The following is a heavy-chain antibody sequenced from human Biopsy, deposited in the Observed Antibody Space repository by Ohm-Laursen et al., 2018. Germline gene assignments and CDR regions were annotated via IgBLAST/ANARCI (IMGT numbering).Heavy chain of an antibody. D-gene: IGHD2/OR15-2a*01. CDR2: TYYRGTS. CDR3: AAFPFSGGPAFDI. Sequence: SQTLSLTCSVSGGSVGDYFLSWICLVPGRRPEWIGYTYYRGTSENNPSLRSRVTTSVDISRNQFFLNMKSVTGADTAVYYCAAFPFSGGPAFDIWGQGTTVIVSS. V-gene: IGHV4-59*02. J-gene: IGHJ3*02. CDR1: GGSVGDYF.